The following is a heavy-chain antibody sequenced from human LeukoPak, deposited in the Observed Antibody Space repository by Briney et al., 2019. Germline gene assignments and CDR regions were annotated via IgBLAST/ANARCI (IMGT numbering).Heavy chain of an antibody. CDR3: ARGSINYNSGGYYDNPPLDY. CDR2: NIPIFCTA. D-gene: IGHD3-22*01. Sequence: ASVKDSFQASVWIFRSYAISWVRQAPGQGLEWMGGNIPIFCTASYAQKFQGRVTVTRDTSTSTVYMELSSLRSEDTAMYYCARGSINYNSGGYYDNPPLDYWGQGTLVTVSS. CDR1: VWIFRSYA. J-gene: IGHJ4*02. V-gene: IGHV1-69*05.